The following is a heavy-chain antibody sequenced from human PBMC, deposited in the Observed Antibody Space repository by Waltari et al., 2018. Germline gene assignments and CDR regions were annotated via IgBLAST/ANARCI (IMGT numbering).Heavy chain of an antibody. CDR1: GFTFGNYD. J-gene: IGHJ5*01. CDR2: ISSGSATI. D-gene: IGHD4-4*01. CDR3: ARAYSSGWYDS. Sequence: EVHLEESGGGLVQPGGSLRLSCAASGFTFGNYDMSWVRQAPGKGLECPAYISSGSATIHYADSVKGRFTISRDNAKDSLYLQMNSLRVEDTAVFYCARAYSSGWYDSWGQGILVTVSS. V-gene: IGHV3-48*04.